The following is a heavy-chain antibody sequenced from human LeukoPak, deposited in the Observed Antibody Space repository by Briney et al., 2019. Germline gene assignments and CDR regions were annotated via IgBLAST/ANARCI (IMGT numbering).Heavy chain of an antibody. Sequence: ASVKVSCKASGYTFTSYDINWVRQATGQGLEWMGWMNPNSGNTGYAQKFQGRVTMTRNTSISTAYMELSSLRSEDTAVYYCARGHNDFWSGYYPTNDYWGQGTLVTVSS. CDR3: ARGHNDFWSGYYPTNDY. CDR1: GYTFTSYD. J-gene: IGHJ4*02. V-gene: IGHV1-8*01. D-gene: IGHD3-3*01. CDR2: MNPNSGNT.